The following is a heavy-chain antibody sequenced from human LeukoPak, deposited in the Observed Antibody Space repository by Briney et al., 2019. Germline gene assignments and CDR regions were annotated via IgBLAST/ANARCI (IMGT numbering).Heavy chain of an antibody. CDR1: GYSISSGYY. CDR3: ARAGEKEWLLYWFDP. Sequence: KPSETLSLTCTVSGYSISSGYYWGWIRQPPGKGLERIGSIYHSGSTYYNPSLKSRVTISVDTSKNQFSLKLSSVTAADTAVYYCARAGEKEWLLYWFDPWGQGTLVTVSS. J-gene: IGHJ5*02. CDR2: IYHSGST. V-gene: IGHV4-38-2*02. D-gene: IGHD3-3*01.